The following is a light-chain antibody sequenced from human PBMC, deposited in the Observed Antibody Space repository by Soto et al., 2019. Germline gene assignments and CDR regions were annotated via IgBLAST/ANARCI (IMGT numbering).Light chain of an antibody. J-gene: IGKJ1*01. CDR3: QQYNSYWT. CDR2: DAS. Sequence: DIQMTQSPSTLSASVGDRVTITCRASQSISYWLAWYQQKPGKAPKLLIYDASSLESGVPLRFSGSGSGTEFTLTISSLQPDDFAIYYCQQYNSYWTFGQGTKVEIK. CDR1: QSISYW. V-gene: IGKV1-5*01.